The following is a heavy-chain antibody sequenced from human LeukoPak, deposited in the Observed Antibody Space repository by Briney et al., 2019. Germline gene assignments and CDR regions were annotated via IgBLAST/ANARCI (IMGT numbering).Heavy chain of an antibody. CDR2: INPNSGGT. CDR3: ARGRWEVTQPILDY. CDR1: GYTFSAYH. Sequence: APVKVSCKASGYTFSAYHIHCVRQAPGQGLEWMGWINPNSGGTNYAQKFQGRVTMTRDTSISTAYMELSRLRSDDTAVYYCARGRWEVTQPILDYWGQGTLVTVSS. D-gene: IGHD1-26*01. J-gene: IGHJ4*02. V-gene: IGHV1-2*02.